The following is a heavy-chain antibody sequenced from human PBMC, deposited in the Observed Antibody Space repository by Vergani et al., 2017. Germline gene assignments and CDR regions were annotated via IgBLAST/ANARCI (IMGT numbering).Heavy chain of an antibody. CDR2: IYYSGST. J-gene: IGHJ5*02. Sequence: QLQLQESGPGLVKPSATLSLTCSVSGTSIRSSNYYLGWIRQPPGKGLEWIASIYYSGSTYYNPSLKSQVTISVDTSKNQFSLKLSSVTAADTAVYFCAGHSTVEWLVKLGWIDPWGQGILVTVSS. V-gene: IGHV4-39*01. CDR1: GTSIRSSNYY. D-gene: IGHD6-19*01. CDR3: AGHSTVEWLVKLGWIDP.